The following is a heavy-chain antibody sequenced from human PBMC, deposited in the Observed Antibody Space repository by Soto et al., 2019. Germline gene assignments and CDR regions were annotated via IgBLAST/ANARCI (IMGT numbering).Heavy chain of an antibody. CDR2: ISAYNGNT. Sequence: PGQGLEWMGWISAYNGNTNYAQKLQGRVTMTTDTSTSTAYMELRSLRSDDTAVYYCARVPQWLLNDAFDIWGQGTMVTVSS. CDR3: ARVPQWLLNDAFDI. V-gene: IGHV1-18*01. J-gene: IGHJ3*02. D-gene: IGHD3-22*01.